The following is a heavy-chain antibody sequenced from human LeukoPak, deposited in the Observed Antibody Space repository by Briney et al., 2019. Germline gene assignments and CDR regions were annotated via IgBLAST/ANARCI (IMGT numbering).Heavy chain of an antibody. V-gene: IGHV3-23*01. J-gene: IGHJ4*02. CDR1: GFTFSSYS. CDR2: ITGSAGST. D-gene: IGHD3-22*01. CDR3: AKSSYYDSSGYYREYYFDY. Sequence: GGSLRLSCAASGFTFSSYSMSWVRQAPGKGLEWVSGITGSAGSTHYADSVKGRFTISRDNTKNTLYLQMNSLRAEDTAIYYCAKSSYYDSSGYYREYYFDYWGQGTLVTVSS.